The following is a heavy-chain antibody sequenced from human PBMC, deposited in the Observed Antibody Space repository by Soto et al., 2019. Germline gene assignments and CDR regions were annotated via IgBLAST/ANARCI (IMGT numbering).Heavy chain of an antibody. D-gene: IGHD3-3*01. J-gene: IGHJ6*03. Sequence: EVQLLESGGGLVQPGGSLRLSCAASGFTFSSYAMSWVRQAPGKGLEWVSAISGSGGSTYYADSVKGRFTISRDNSKNTLYLQMNRLRAEDTAVYYCAKDLVWEWSRESMDVWGKGTTVTVSS. CDR2: ISGSGGST. CDR3: AKDLVWEWSRESMDV. V-gene: IGHV3-23*01. CDR1: GFTFSSYA.